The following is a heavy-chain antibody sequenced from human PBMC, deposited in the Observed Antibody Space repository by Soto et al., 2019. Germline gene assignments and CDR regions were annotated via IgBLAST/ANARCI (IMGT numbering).Heavy chain of an antibody. Sequence: QVQLVQSGAEVKKPGSSVKVSCKASGGTFRNLAINWVRQAPGQGLEWMGGFIPIIGGGINAQKFQGRVTITSDESTSTAYMELSSLKSEDTAMYFGARRSVSHSNAFDFGGQGTMVTVSS. V-gene: IGHV1-69*01. D-gene: IGHD2-15*01. J-gene: IGHJ3*01. CDR1: GGTFRNLA. CDR2: FIPIIGGG. CDR3: ARRSVSHSNAFDF.